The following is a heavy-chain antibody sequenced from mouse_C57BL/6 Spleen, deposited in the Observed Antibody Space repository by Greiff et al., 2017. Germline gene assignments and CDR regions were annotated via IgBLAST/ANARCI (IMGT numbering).Heavy chain of an antibody. CDR1: GYTFTSYW. CDR2: INPSSGYT. D-gene: IGHD1-1*01. J-gene: IGHJ4*01. CDR3: ASIYYYGSRPYYAMDY. Sequence: QVHVKQSGAELAKPGASVKLSCKASGYTFTSYWMHWVKQRPGQGLEWIGYINPSSGYTKYNQKFKDKATLTADKSSSTAYMQLSSLTYEDSAVYYCASIYYYGSRPYYAMDYWGQGTSVTVSS. V-gene: IGHV1-7*01.